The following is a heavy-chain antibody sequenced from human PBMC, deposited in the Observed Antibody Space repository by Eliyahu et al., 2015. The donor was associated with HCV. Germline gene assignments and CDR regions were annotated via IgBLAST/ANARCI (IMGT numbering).Heavy chain of an antibody. CDR3: ARSSTSCCHDLYYGMDV. Sequence: QVQLVQSGAEVKKPGSSVKVSCKASGGTFSSYAISWVRQAPGQGLEWMGRIIPILGIANYAQKFQGRVTITADKSTSTAYMELSSLRSEDTAVYYCARSSTSCCHDLYYGMDVWGQGTTVTVSS. D-gene: IGHD2-2*01. V-gene: IGHV1-69*04. J-gene: IGHJ6*02. CDR1: GGTFSSYA. CDR2: IIPILGIA.